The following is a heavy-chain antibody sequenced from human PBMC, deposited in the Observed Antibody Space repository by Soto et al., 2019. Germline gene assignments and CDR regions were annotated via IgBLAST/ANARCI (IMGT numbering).Heavy chain of an antibody. V-gene: IGHV3-30*03. CDR1: GFTFSSYG. Sequence: VQLVESGGGVVQPGRSLRLSCAASGFTFSSYGMHWVRQAPGKGLEWVAVISDDGSNKYYADSVKGRFTISRDNSKPPLWLQMNCLRPEDTAVFYCAATYRGSDYAVDYWGQGTLVTVSS. CDR2: ISDDGSNK. J-gene: IGHJ4*02. CDR3: AATYRGSDYAVDY. D-gene: IGHD1-26*01.